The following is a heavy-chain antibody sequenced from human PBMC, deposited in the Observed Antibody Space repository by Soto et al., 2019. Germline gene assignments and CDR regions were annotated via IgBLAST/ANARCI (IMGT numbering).Heavy chain of an antibody. D-gene: IGHD2-2*01. V-gene: IGHV3-74*01. CDR1: GFTFSSYW. CDR3: ARVGCSSTSCYVWWFDP. J-gene: IGHJ5*02. Sequence: GGSLRLSCAASGFTFSSYWMHWVRQAPGKGLVWVSRINSDGSSTSYADSVKGRFTISRDNTKNTLYLQMNSLRAEDTAVYYCARVGCSSTSCYVWWFDPWGQGTLVTVSS. CDR2: INSDGSST.